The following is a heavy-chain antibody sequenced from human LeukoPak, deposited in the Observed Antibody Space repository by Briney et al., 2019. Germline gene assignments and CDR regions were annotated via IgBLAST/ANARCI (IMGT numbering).Heavy chain of an antibody. V-gene: IGHV3-21*01. CDR3: AYSSRLYFDY. D-gene: IGHD6-13*01. CDR1: GFTFSTYS. J-gene: IGHJ4*02. Sequence: GGSLRLSCAASGFTFSTYSMNWVRQAPGKGLEWVSSISGSSSFIYYADSVKGRFTISRDNARNSLYLQMNSLRAEDTAVYYCAYSSRLYFDYWGQGTLVTVSS. CDR2: ISGSSSFI.